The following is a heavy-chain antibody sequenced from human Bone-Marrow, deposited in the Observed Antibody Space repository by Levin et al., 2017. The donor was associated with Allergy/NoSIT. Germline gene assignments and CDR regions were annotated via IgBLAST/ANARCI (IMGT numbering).Heavy chain of an antibody. CDR3: ARWRRLLWFGDGFYFDH. CDR2: INHSGSA. D-gene: IGHD3-10*01. J-gene: IGHJ4*02. V-gene: IGHV4-34*01. CDR1: GGSFSGFY. Sequence: GSLRLSCAVYGGSFSGFYWSWIRQPPGKGLEWIGEINHSGSANYNPSLKSRVSISIDTSKNQFSLRLNSVTAADTAVYYCARWRRLLWFGDGFYFDHWGQGALVTVSS.